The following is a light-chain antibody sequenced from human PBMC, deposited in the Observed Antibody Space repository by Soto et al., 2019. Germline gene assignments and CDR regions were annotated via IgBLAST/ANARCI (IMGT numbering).Light chain of an antibody. CDR3: QQRSNWPLT. Sequence: EIVLTQSPATLSLSPGERATLSCRASQSVSTYLAWYQQKPGQAPRLLIYDASNRAAGIPDRFSGSGSGTDFTLTISSLEPEDFAVYYCQQRSNWPLTFGGWTKVEIK. J-gene: IGKJ4*01. CDR2: DAS. V-gene: IGKV3-11*01. CDR1: QSVSTY.